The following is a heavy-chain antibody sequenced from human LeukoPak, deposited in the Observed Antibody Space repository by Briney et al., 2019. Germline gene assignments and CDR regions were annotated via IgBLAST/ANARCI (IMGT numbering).Heavy chain of an antibody. V-gene: IGHV3-33*08. D-gene: IGHD3-22*01. CDR2: IWYDGSNK. J-gene: IGHJ4*02. CDR1: GFTFSSYG. Sequence: PGGSLRLSCAASGFTFSSYGMHWVRQAPGKGLEWVAVIWYDGSNKYYADSVKGRFTISRDNSKNTLYLQMNSLRAEDTAVYYCARGRPYYYDSSGSLLDYWGQGTLVTVSS. CDR3: ARGRPYYYDSSGSLLDY.